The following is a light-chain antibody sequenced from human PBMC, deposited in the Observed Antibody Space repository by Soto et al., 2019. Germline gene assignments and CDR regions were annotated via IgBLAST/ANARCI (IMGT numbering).Light chain of an antibody. Sequence: EIVLTQSPGSLSLSPGERATLSCRASQSVSRNYLAWYQQKPGQGPRLLIYTASSRATGIPDRFSGSGSGTDFTLTISGLEPEDFAVYHCQQYGTSPWTFGQGTKVEIK. CDR2: TAS. CDR1: QSVSRNY. V-gene: IGKV3-20*01. J-gene: IGKJ1*01. CDR3: QQYGTSPWT.